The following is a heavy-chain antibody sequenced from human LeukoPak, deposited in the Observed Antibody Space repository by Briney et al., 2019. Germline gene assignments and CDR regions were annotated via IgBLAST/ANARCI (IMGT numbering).Heavy chain of an antibody. V-gene: IGHV1-2*02. J-gene: IGHJ3*02. Sequence: ASVKVSCKASGYTFTGYYMHWVRQAPGQGLEWMGSINPDSGDTNYAQNLQGRVTMTRDTSINTAYLDLSRLRSDDTAVYYCAIMGDTFDIWGQGTKVT. CDR2: INPDSGDT. CDR1: GYTFTGYY. CDR3: AIMGDTFDI. D-gene: IGHD2-8*01.